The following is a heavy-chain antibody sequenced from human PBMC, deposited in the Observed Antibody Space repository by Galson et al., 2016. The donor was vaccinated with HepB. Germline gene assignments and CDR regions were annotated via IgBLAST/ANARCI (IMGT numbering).Heavy chain of an antibody. J-gene: IGHJ5*02. Sequence: SLRLSCAGSEFTFSRYWMSWVRQAPGKGLEWVANIRDDGGEQYYADSVKGRFTISRDNAKNLLFLQMNSLRVEDTAVYYCTREKVTTTKWFDPWGQGELVTVSS. V-gene: IGHV3-7*01. CDR2: IRDDGGEQ. CDR3: TREKVTTTKWFDP. CDR1: EFTFSRYW. D-gene: IGHD1-1*01.